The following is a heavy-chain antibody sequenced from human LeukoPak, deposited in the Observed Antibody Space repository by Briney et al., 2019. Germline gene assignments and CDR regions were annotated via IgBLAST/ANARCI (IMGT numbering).Heavy chain of an antibody. D-gene: IGHD6-19*01. Sequence: GGSLRLSCAASGFTFSSYSMNWVRQAPGKGLEWVSAIDGSGVTSFYGDSVKARFTISRDNSKNTLYLQMNSLRAEDTALYYCAKRVAEQSTSWYIDIWGLGTMVTVSS. CDR3: AKRVAEQSTSWYIDI. V-gene: IGHV3-23*02. CDR2: IDGSGVTS. J-gene: IGHJ3*02. CDR1: GFTFSSYS.